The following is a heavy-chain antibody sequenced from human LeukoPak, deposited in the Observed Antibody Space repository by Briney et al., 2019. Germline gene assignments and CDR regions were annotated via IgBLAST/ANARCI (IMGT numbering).Heavy chain of an antibody. CDR1: GGSISSSSYY. CDR3: ARNSGDLDY. D-gene: IGHD7-27*01. Sequence: PSETLSLTCTVSGGSISSSSYYWGWIRQPPGKGLEWIGSIYYSGSTYYNPSLKSRVTISVDTSKNQFSLKLSSVTAADTDVYYCARNSGDLDYWGQGTLVTVSS. J-gene: IGHJ4*02. CDR2: IYYSGST. V-gene: IGHV4-39*07.